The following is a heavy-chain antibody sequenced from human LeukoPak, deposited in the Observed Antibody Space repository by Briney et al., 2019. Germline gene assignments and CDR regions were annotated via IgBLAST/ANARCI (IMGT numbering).Heavy chain of an antibody. Sequence: GGSLRLSCAASGFTFSSYAMHWVRQAPGKGLEWVAVISYDGSKKDYADSVKGRFTISRDNSKNTLYLQMNSLRVEDTAVYYCAKDFPHYGSGSSHSDYWGQGTLVTVSS. V-gene: IGHV3-30*04. CDR2: ISYDGSKK. CDR3: AKDFPHYGSGSSHSDY. CDR1: GFTFSSYA. J-gene: IGHJ4*02. D-gene: IGHD3-10*01.